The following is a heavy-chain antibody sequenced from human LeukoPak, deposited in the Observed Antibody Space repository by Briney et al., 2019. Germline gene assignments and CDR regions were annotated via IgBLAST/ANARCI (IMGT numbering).Heavy chain of an antibody. V-gene: IGHV3-23*01. CDR1: GFTFSSYP. Sequence: GGSLRLSCAASGFTFSSYPMNWVRQSPERGLEWVSAISGTGDSTSYADSLKGRFTISRDNSHNTLYLQMSSLTAEDTAVYYCAKECGRDYDDRAFDIWGQGIMVTVSS. CDR3: AKECGRDYDDRAFDI. D-gene: IGHD3-22*01. J-gene: IGHJ3*02. CDR2: ISGTGDST.